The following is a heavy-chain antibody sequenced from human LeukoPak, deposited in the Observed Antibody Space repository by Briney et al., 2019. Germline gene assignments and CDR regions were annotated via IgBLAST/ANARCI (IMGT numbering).Heavy chain of an antibody. CDR2: ISAYNGNT. CDR3: ARAPTYYYDSSPHYY. J-gene: IGHJ4*02. Sequence: ASVKVSCKASGYTFTSYGISWVRQAPGQGLEWMGWISAYNGNTNYAQKLQGRVAMTTDTSTSTAYMELRSLRSDDTAVYYCARAPTYYYDSSPHYYWGQGTLVTVSS. CDR1: GYTFTSYG. D-gene: IGHD3-22*01. V-gene: IGHV1-18*01.